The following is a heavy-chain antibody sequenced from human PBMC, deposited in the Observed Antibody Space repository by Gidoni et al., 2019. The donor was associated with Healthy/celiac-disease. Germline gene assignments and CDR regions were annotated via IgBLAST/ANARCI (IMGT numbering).Heavy chain of an antibody. Sequence: EVQLVQSLAEVHKPGESLTIFCKGSGYIFTSYWFGWVRQMHGNGLVWTGIISPGESDTRYSPSFQGQVTISADKSISTAYLQWSSLKASDTAMYYCARHGGYCSSTSCYVRMDVWGQGTTVTVSS. CDR1: GYIFTSYW. D-gene: IGHD2-2*01. J-gene: IGHJ6*02. V-gene: IGHV5-51*01. CDR2: ISPGESDT. CDR3: ARHGGYCSSTSCYVRMDV.